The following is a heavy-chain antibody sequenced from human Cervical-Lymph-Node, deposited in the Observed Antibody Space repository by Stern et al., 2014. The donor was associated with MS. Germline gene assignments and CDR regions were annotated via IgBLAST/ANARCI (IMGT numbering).Heavy chain of an antibody. CDR2: IIAGNGNT. Sequence: QVQLVQSGAEVKKPGASVKVSCKASGNTFSSYPMPWVRQAPGQGLEWMGWIIAGNGNTRYSQTFQGRVTINRDTSASTAYMELSSLRSEDTAVYYCARSYDFPIFDSWGQGTLVTVSS. CDR3: ARSYDFPIFDS. CDR1: GNTFSSYP. D-gene: IGHD3-3*01. V-gene: IGHV1-3*01. J-gene: IGHJ4*02.